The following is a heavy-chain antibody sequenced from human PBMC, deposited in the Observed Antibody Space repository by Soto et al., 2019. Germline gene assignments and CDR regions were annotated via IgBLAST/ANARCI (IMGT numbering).Heavy chain of an antibody. D-gene: IGHD6-25*01. CDR1: GFTFSSSY. CDR3: VADVGGYLYGLPRH. CDR2: IDLGSANA. Sequence: SVKVSCKTSGFTFSSSYVHWVRQARGQRLQWIGWIDLGSANANYAQKLQERVTISRDMSTSTAYMELSSLRPEDTAVYYCVADVGGYLYGLPRHRGPGTLVSVSS. V-gene: IGHV1-58*01. J-gene: IGHJ1*01.